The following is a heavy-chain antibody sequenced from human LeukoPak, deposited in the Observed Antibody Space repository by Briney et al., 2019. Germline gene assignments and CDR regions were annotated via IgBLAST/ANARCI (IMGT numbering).Heavy chain of an antibody. D-gene: IGHD3-10*01. V-gene: IGHV3-7*01. CDR3: ARDRVSGSGSIDY. CDR1: GFTFTTYY. J-gene: IGHJ4*02. CDR2: INQDGGEK. Sequence: GGSLRLSCAASGFTFTTYYMCWVRQAPGKGLEWVANINQDGGEKNYVDSVKGRFTISRDNAKNSLYLQMNSLRVEDTAVYYCARDRVSGSGSIDYWGQGTLVTVSS.